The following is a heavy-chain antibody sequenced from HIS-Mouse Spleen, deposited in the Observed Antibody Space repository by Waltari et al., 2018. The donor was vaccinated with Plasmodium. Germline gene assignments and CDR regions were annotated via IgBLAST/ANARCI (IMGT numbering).Heavy chain of an antibody. Sequence: QAPGKGLEWVSSISSSSSYIYYADSVKGRFTISRDNAKNSLYLQMNSLRAEDTAVYYCAREDILTGYYNDYWYFDLWGRGTLVTVSS. CDR2: ISSSSSYI. D-gene: IGHD3-9*01. J-gene: IGHJ2*01. CDR3: AREDILTGYYNDYWYFDL. V-gene: IGHV3-21*01.